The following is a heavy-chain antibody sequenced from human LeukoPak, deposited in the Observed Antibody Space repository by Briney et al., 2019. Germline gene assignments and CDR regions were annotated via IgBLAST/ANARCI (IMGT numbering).Heavy chain of an antibody. CDR1: GGTFSSYA. CDR3: ARGSYSSGWYAEAFDI. V-gene: IGHV1-69*13. D-gene: IGHD6-19*01. CDR2: IIPIFGTA. Sequence: ASVKVSCKASGGTFSSYAISWVRQAPGQGLEWMGGIIPIFGTANYAQKFQGRVTITADESTSTAYMELSSLRSEDTAVYYCARGSYSSGWYAEAFDIWGQGTMVTVSS. J-gene: IGHJ3*02.